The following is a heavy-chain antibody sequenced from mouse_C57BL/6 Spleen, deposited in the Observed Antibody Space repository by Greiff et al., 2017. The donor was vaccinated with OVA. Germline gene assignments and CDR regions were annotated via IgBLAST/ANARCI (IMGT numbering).Heavy chain of an antibody. Sequence: VQLQQSGPELVKPGDSVKISCKASGYSFTGYFMNWVMQSHGKSLEWIGRINPYNGDTFYNQKFKGKATLTVDKSSSTAHMELRNLTSEDSAVYYCARQLQDWYFDVWGTGTTVTVSS. V-gene: IGHV1-20*01. CDR1: GYSFTGYF. D-gene: IGHD2-1*01. J-gene: IGHJ1*03. CDR2: INPYNGDT. CDR3: ARQLQDWYFDV.